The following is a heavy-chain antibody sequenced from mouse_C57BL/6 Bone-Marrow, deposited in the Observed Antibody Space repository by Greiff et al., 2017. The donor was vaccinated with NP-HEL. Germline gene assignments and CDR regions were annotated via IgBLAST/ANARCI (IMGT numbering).Heavy chain of an antibody. J-gene: IGHJ2*01. CDR1: GYTFTNYW. CDR3: ARIPSYYLCVDY. V-gene: IGHV1-63*01. CDR2: IYPGGGYT. Sequence: QVQLQQSGAELVRPGTSVKMSCKASGYTFTNYWIGWAKQRPGHGLEWIGDIYPGGGYTNYNEKFKGKATMTADKSSSTAYMQFSSLTSEDSAIYYCARIPSYYLCVDYWGQGTTLTVSS. D-gene: IGHD1-1*01.